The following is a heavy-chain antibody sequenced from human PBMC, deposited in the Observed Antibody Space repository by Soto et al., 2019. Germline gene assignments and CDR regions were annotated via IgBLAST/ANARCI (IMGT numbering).Heavy chain of an antibody. J-gene: IGHJ6*02. CDR2: ISVSGGST. CDR1: GFTFSSYA. D-gene: IGHD3-22*01. CDR3: AKDNPLSPLIGVGRFKSYYYYYGMDV. V-gene: IGHV3-23*01. Sequence: GGSLRLSCAASGFTFSSYAISWVRQAPGKGLEWVSAISVSGGSTYYADSVKGRFTISRDNSKNTLYLQMNSLRAEDTAVYYCAKDNPLSPLIGVGRFKSYYYYYGMDVWGQGTTVTVSS.